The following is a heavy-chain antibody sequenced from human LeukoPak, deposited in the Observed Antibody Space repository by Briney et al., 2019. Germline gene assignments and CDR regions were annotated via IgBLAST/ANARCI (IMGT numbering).Heavy chain of an antibody. CDR3: ARNSQGYTSSWYHWFDP. CDR1: GGSFSGYY. V-gene: IGHV4-34*01. D-gene: IGHD6-13*01. Sequence: SETLSLTCAVYGGSFSGYYWSWIRQPPGKGLEWIGEINHSGSTNYNPSLKGRVTISVDTSKNQFSLKLSSVTAADTALYYCARNSQGYTSSWYHWFDPWGQGTLVTVSS. CDR2: INHSGST. J-gene: IGHJ5*02.